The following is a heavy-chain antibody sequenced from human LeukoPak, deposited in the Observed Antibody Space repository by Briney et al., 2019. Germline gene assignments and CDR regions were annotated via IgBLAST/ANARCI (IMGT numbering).Heavy chain of an antibody. CDR2: ISYDGSNK. CDR1: GFTFSSYG. J-gene: IGHJ5*02. Sequence: PGRSLRLSCAASGFTFSSYGMHWVRQAPGKGLEWVAVISYDGSNKYYADSVKGRFTISRDNSKNTLYLQMNSLRAEDTAVYYCARGSNTWGQGTLVTVSS. V-gene: IGHV3-30*03. CDR3: ARGSNT.